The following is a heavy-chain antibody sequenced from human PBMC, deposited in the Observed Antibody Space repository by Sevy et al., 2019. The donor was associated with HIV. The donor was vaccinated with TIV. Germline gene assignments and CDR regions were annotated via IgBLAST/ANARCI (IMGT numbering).Heavy chain of an antibody. Sequence: GGSLRLSCAASGFTFSNYWMHWVRQDPGKGLVWVSRIDSDDVSTGYADPVKGRFTISRENAKKTLFLQMNSLRAEDTAVYYCARQYYYGSGRIFYCGMDVWGQGTTVTVSS. CDR3: ARQYYYGSGRIFYCGMDV. D-gene: IGHD3-10*01. V-gene: IGHV3-74*01. CDR1: GFTFSNYW. J-gene: IGHJ6*02. CDR2: IDSDDVST.